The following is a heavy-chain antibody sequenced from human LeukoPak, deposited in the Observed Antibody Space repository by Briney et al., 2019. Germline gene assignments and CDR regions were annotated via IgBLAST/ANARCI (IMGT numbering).Heavy chain of an antibody. CDR2: TKRDGSER. D-gene: IGHD2-21*02. Sequence: PGGSLRLSCAASGFTFTSYWMTWVRQAPGKGLEWVANTKRDGSERYYVDSVKGRFTISRDNVKNSLFLQMDSLRAEDTAVYYCARGGLYGDYYFDYWGQGTLVTVTS. CDR3: ARGGLYGDYYFDY. J-gene: IGHJ4*02. CDR1: GFTFTSYW. V-gene: IGHV3-7*04.